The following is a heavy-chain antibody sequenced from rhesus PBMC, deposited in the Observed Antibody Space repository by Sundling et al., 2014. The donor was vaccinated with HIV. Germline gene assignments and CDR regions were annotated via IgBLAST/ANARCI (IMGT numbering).Heavy chain of an antibody. V-gene: IGHV3-16*02. CDR1: GFTFSNSW. Sequence: EVQLVESGGGLVQPGGSLRLSCAASGFTFSNSWMSWVRQAPGKGLDYVGFIKTKADGGTAEYAESVKGRFTISRDDSKNTVYLEMSSLNTKDTAVYYCTRGEGWGQGVLVTVSS. J-gene: IGHJ4*01. CDR3: TRGEG. CDR2: IKTKADGGTA.